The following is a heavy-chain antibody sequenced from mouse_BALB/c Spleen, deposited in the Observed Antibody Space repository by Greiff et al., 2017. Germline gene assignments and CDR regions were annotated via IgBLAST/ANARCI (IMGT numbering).Heavy chain of an antibody. Sequence: EVKLEESGGGLVKPGGSLKLSCAASGFTFSDYYMYWVRQTPEKRLEWVATISDGGSYTYYPDSVKGRFTISRDNAKNNLYLQMSSLKSEDTAMYYCARDGYYYGSSYYYAMDYWGQGTSVTVSS. D-gene: IGHD1-1*01. V-gene: IGHV5-4*02. J-gene: IGHJ4*01. CDR3: ARDGYYYGSSYYYAMDY. CDR1: GFTFSDYY. CDR2: ISDGGSYT.